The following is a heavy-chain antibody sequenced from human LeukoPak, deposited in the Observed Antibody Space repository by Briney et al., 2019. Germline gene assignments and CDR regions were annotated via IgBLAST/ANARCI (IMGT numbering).Heavy chain of an antibody. J-gene: IGHJ5*02. D-gene: IGHD2-15*01. CDR1: GYTFTGHY. Sequence: ASVKVFCKASGYTFTGHYMHWVRQDPGQGLEGMGWINPNSGFTNYAQKFQGRVTMIRDPALSTGYMELSRLRSDDTAVYSCARNTVEVAATYWFDPWGQGTLVTVSS. CDR2: INPNSGFT. V-gene: IGHV1-2*02. CDR3: ARNTVEVAATYWFDP.